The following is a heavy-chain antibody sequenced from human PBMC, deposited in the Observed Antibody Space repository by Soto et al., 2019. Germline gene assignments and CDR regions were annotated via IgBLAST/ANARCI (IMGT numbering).Heavy chain of an antibody. Sequence: QVPLVESGGGVVQPGRSLRLSCAASGFTFSNYGMHWVRQAPGKGLEWVAVIWHDGSYKYYADSVKGRFTISRDDSKNALYLQMNSLRAEDTAVYYCATEGSNILTGGYFESWGQGTLVTVSS. V-gene: IGHV3-33*03. D-gene: IGHD3-9*01. CDR3: ATEGSNILTGGYFES. CDR2: IWHDGSYK. CDR1: GFTFSNYG. J-gene: IGHJ4*02.